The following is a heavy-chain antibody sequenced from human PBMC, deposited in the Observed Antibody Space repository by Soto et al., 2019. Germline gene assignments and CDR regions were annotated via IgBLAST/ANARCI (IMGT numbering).Heavy chain of an antibody. CDR2: ISSSSSYT. CDR1: GFTFSDYY. V-gene: IGHV3-11*06. D-gene: IGHD6-13*01. J-gene: IGHJ5*02. CDR3: ARDRDSSSWYNWFDP. Sequence: GGSLRLSCAASGFTFSDYYMSWIRQAPGKGLEWVSYISSSSSYTNYADSVKGRFTISRDNAKNSLYLQMNSLRAEDTAVYYCARDRDSSSWYNWFDPWGQGTLVTVSS.